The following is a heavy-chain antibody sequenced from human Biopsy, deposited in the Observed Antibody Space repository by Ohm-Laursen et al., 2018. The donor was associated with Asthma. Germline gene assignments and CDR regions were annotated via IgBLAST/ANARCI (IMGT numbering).Heavy chain of an antibody. CDR2: ISFDGTNK. D-gene: IGHD2-15*01. CDR1: GFSFSSYG. V-gene: IGHV3-30*03. Sequence: SLRLSCAASGFSFSSYGMHWVRQTPGKGLEWVAVISFDGTNKYYADSVKGRFTISRDNSKNTLDLQMNSLSAEDSAVYYCARVDGGVEPATRMGGMDVWGQGTTVTASS. J-gene: IGHJ6*02. CDR3: ARVDGGVEPATRMGGMDV.